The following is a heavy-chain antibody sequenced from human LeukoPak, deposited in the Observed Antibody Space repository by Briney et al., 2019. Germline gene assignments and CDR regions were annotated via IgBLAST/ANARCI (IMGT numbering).Heavy chain of an antibody. CDR3: ARVDFDWLQHLRWFDP. Sequence: SETLSLTCSVSGGSISSYYWSWIRQPPGKGLEWIGYIYYSGSTNSNPSLKSRVTISVDTSKNQFSLRLTSVTAADTAVYYCARVDFDWLQHLRWFDPWGQGILVTVSS. J-gene: IGHJ5*02. CDR2: IYYSGST. D-gene: IGHD3-9*01. CDR1: GGSISSYY. V-gene: IGHV4-59*08.